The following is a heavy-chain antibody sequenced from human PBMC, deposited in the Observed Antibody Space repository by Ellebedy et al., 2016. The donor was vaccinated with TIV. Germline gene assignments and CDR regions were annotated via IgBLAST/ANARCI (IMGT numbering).Heavy chain of an antibody. Sequence: GGSLRLSCAASGFTVSSHCMSWVRQAPGKGLEWISVIYRDKSTYYADSLKGRFTISRDDSKNTLYLQMNSLRAEDTAVYYCARGHCSGSSRLYYYYGMDVWGQGTTVTVAS. CDR1: GFTVSSHC. V-gene: IGHV3-66*01. J-gene: IGHJ6*02. CDR3: ARGHCSGSSRLYYYYGMDV. D-gene: IGHD2-15*01. CDR2: IYRDKST.